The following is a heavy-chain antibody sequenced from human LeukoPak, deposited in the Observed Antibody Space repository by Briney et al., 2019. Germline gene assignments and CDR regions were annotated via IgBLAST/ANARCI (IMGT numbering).Heavy chain of an antibody. CDR1: GFSFRNYG. CDR2: MNDDWGPT. Sequence: PGGSLRLSGSAPGFSFRNYGMHWVRQAPGKGLELVSGMNDDWGPTDYADSVNGRFTISRENSKDTLYLQMNSLRTDDTALYYCVRGVYGLGWDFWGQGTLVTVSS. J-gene: IGHJ4*02. V-gene: IGHV3-64D*06. CDR3: VRGVYGLGWDF. D-gene: IGHD3-10*01.